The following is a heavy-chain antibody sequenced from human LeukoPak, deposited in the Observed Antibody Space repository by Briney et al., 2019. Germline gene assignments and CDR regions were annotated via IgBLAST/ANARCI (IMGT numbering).Heavy chain of an antibody. CDR3: VRGSSWPPYFFDY. D-gene: IGHD6-19*01. V-gene: IGHV1-18*01. CDR2: ISVYNGNT. Sequence: ASVKVSCKASGYTFNTYGISWLRQAPGQGLEWMGWISVYNGNTNYAQRLQGRVTMTTDTSTSTAFMELRSLISDDTAVYYCVRGSSWPPYFFDYWGQGTLVTVSS. J-gene: IGHJ4*02. CDR1: GYTFNTYG.